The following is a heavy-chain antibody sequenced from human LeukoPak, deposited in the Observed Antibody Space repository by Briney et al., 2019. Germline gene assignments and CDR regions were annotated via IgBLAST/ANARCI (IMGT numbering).Heavy chain of an antibody. CDR3: AGIPVFGVVLHQVPV. Sequence: SVKVSCKASGGTFSSYAISWVRQAPGQGLEWMGGIIPIFGTADYAQKFQGRVTITADKSTSTAYMELSSLRSEDTAVYFCAGIPVFGVVLHQVPVWGKGTTVTVSS. V-gene: IGHV1-69*06. CDR2: IIPIFGTA. D-gene: IGHD3-3*01. CDR1: GGTFSSYA. J-gene: IGHJ6*04.